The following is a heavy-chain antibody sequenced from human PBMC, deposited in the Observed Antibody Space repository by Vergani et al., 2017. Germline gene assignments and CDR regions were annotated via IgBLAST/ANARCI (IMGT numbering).Heavy chain of an antibody. V-gene: IGHV3-74*01. J-gene: IGHJ6*03. Sequence: VQLVESGGGLVKPGGSLRLSCTASGFTFSNYWMQWVRQAPGKGLMWVSRINSDGDSTSYADSVKDRFTISRDNAKNTLYLQMDSLRAEDTAVYYCARDGWELLDYFYYMDVWGKGTTVTVSS. CDR2: INSDGDST. CDR1: GFTFSNYW. D-gene: IGHD1-26*01. CDR3: ARDGWELLDYFYYMDV.